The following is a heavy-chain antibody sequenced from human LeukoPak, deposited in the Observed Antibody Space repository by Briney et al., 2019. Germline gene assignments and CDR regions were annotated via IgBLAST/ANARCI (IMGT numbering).Heavy chain of an antibody. D-gene: IGHD1-7*01. V-gene: IGHV4-4*02. J-gene: IGHJ3*01. CDR2: IYHSGST. Sequence: SETLSLTCAVSGGSISSSNWWSGVRQPPGKGLEWIGEIYHSGSTNYNPSLKSRVTISVDKSKNQFSLKLRSVTAADTAVYYCARVPGGGTAANWGQGTMVTVSS. CDR1: GGSISSSNW. CDR3: ARVPGGGTAAN.